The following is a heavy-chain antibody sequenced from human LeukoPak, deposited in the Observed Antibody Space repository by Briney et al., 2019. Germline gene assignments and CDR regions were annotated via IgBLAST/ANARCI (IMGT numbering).Heavy chain of an antibody. Sequence: SETLSLTCTVSGGSISSYYWSWIRQPAGKGLQWIGRVYTSGSTNYNPSLKSRVTMSVDTSKNQFSRKLSSVTAADTAVYYCARDRPDYSGSYYFDYWGQGTLVTVSS. CDR1: GGSISSYY. CDR3: ARDRPDYSGSYYFDY. V-gene: IGHV4-4*07. CDR2: VYTSGST. D-gene: IGHD1-26*01. J-gene: IGHJ4*02.